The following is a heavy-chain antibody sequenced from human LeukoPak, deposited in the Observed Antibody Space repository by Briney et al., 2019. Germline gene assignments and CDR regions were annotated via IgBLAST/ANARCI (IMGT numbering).Heavy chain of an antibody. Sequence: ASVKVSCKVSGYTLTELSMHWVRQAPGKGLEWMGGFDPEGGETIYAQKFQGRVTMTEDTSTDTAYMELSSLRSEDTAVYYCATHSGSYSRAFDIWGQGTMVTVSS. CDR3: ATHSGSYSRAFDI. V-gene: IGHV1-24*01. J-gene: IGHJ3*02. CDR2: FDPEGGET. D-gene: IGHD1-26*01. CDR1: GYTLTELS.